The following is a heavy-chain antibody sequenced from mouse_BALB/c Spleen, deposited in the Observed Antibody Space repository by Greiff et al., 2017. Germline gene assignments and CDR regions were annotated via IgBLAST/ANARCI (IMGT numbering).Heavy chain of an antibody. V-gene: IGHV1-54*03. Sequence: QVQLQQSGAELVRPGTSVKVSCKASGYAFTNYLIEWVEQRPGQGLEWIGVINPGSGGTNYNEKFKGKATLTADKSSSTAYMQLSSLTSDDSAVYFCARGHYYGSSNWVYFDYWGQGTTLTVSS. CDR2: INPGSGGT. CDR1: GYAFTNYL. CDR3: ARGHYYGSSNWVYFDY. D-gene: IGHD1-1*01. J-gene: IGHJ2*01.